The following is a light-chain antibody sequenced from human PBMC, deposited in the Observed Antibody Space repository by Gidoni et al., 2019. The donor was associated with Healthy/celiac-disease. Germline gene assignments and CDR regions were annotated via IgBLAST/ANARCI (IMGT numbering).Light chain of an antibody. CDR3: QSYDSSLSGVV. J-gene: IGLJ2*01. CDR2: GNS. V-gene: IGLV1-40*01. Sequence: QSVLTQPPSVSGAPGPRVTISCTGSSSNIGAGYDVHWYQQLPGTAHKLLLYGNSNRPSGVPDRFSGSKSGTSASLAITGLQAEDEADYYCQSYDSSLSGVVFGGGTKLTVL. CDR1: SSNIGAGYD.